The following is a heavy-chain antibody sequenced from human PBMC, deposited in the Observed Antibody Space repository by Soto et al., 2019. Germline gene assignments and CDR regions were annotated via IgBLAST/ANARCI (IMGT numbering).Heavy chain of an antibody. Sequence: VASVKVSCKASGYTFTSYGISWVRQAPGQGLEWMGWISAYNGNTNYAQKLQGRVTMTTDTSTSTAYMELRSLRSDDTAVYYCARDAAGGLRYYFDYWGQGTLVTVSS. CDR3: ARDAAGGLRYYFDY. D-gene: IGHD6-25*01. CDR2: ISAYNGNT. J-gene: IGHJ4*02. CDR1: GYTFTSYG. V-gene: IGHV1-18*01.